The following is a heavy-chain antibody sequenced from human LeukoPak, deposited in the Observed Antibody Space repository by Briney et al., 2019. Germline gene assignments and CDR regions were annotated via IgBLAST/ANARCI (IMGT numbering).Heavy chain of an antibody. V-gene: IGHV3-48*04. CDR3: VRERFHGSGAPKYDF. J-gene: IGHJ4*02. Sequence: GGSLRLSCAASGFIFSTYSMIWVRQAPGKGLEWVAYISISGSSIYYADAVKGRFTISRDNAKNSLYLQGKSLRVDDTAVYYCVRERFHGSGAPKYDFWGQGTLVTVSS. CDR2: ISISGSSI. D-gene: IGHD3-10*01. CDR1: GFIFSTYS.